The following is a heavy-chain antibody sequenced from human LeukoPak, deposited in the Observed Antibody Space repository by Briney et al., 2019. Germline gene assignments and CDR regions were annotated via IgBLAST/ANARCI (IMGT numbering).Heavy chain of an antibody. CDR1: GDSVSSSNYY. D-gene: IGHD1-1*01. CDR2: IYYGGNT. CDR3: ARLIRRSGNYFDY. Sequence: PSETLSLTCAVSGDSVSSSNYYWSWIRQPPGKGLEWIGYIYYGGNTNYNPSLQSRVTISVDTSKSQFSLKLSSVTAADTAVYYCARLIRRSGNYFDYWGQGTLVTVSS. V-gene: IGHV4-61*01. J-gene: IGHJ4*02.